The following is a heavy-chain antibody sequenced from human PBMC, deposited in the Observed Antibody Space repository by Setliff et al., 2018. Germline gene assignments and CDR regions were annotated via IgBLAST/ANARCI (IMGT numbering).Heavy chain of an antibody. CDR2: IYYSGST. J-gene: IGHJ4*02. Sequence: PSETLSLTCTVSGGSISSSSYYWGWIRQPPGKGLEWIGSIYYSGSTYYNPSLKSRVTISADTSKNQFSLKLSSVTAADTAVYYCARDRITIFGVVIPFDYWGQGTLVTVSS. CDR3: ARDRITIFGVVIPFDY. CDR1: GGSISSSSYY. D-gene: IGHD3-3*01. V-gene: IGHV4-39*07.